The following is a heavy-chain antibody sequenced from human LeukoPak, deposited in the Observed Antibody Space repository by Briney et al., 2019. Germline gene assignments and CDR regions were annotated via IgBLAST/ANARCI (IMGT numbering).Heavy chain of an antibody. CDR3: ARDLYFDH. Sequence: PSETLSLTCTVSGGSISSNYYWGWIRQPPGKGLEWIASIYYSGSTYYNPSLKSRVTISVDTSKNQFSLKLSSVTAADTAVYYCARDLYFDHWGQGTLVTVSS. CDR1: GGSISSNYY. J-gene: IGHJ4*02. V-gene: IGHV4-39*07. CDR2: IYYSGST.